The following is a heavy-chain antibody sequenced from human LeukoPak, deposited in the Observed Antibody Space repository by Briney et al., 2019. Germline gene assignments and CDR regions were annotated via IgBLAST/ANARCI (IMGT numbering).Heavy chain of an antibody. V-gene: IGHV3-53*01. CDR2: IYSGGST. D-gene: IGHD3-22*01. CDR3: ARDLSLGYYYDSSGYYS. CDR1: GGSFSGYY. J-gene: IGHJ3*01. Sequence: ETLSLTCAVYGGSFSGYYWSWVRQAPGKGLEWVSVIYSGGSTYYADSVKGRFTISRDNSKNTLYLQMNSLRAEDTAVYYCARDLSLGYYYDSSGYYSWGQGTMVTVSS.